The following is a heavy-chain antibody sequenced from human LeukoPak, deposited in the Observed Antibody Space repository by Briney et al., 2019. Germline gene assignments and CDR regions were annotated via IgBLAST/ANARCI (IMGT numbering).Heavy chain of an antibody. J-gene: IGHJ6*02. CDR3: ARVLVGATEAFYYYYGMDV. CDR1: GFTVSSNY. V-gene: IGHV3-53*01. Sequence: PGGSLRLSCAASGFTVSSNYMTWVRQAPGKGLECVSIIYSGGTTYYADSVKGRFTISRDNSKNTLYLQMNSLRAEDTAVYYCARVLVGATEAFYYYYGMDVWGQGTTVTVSS. D-gene: IGHD1-26*01. CDR2: IYSGGTT.